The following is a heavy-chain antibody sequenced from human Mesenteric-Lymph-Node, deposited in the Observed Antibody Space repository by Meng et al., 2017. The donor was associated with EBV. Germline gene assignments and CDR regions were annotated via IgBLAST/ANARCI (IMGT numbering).Heavy chain of an antibody. J-gene: IGHJ4*02. CDR2: INHSGFS. V-gene: IGHV4-34*01. CDR1: GGSFSGFY. CDR3: ARIRSIWGTYQNYYFDS. D-gene: IGHD3-16*02. Sequence: QGQPQQLSAGLLKPSETLSVNCAAHGGSFSGFYWTWIRHSPGRDLEWIGEINHSGFSKYNPSLKSRLTISLDTSKTQVSLTLGSVTAADTAVYYCARIRSIWGTYQNYYFDSWGQGTLVTVSS.